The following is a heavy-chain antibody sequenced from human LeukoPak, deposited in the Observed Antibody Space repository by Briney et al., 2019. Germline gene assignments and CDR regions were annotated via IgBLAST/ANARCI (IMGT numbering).Heavy chain of an antibody. Sequence: SETLSLTCSVSGDSISNYYWTWIRQPPGKGLEWIGYIYYTGQTSYNPSLKSRVTISVDTSKGHFSLRLTSVTAADTAMYYCARGGGDYNGSGDWFDSWGQGTLVTVSS. J-gene: IGHJ5*01. CDR3: ARGGGDYNGSGDWFDS. CDR2: IYYTGQT. CDR1: GDSISNYY. D-gene: IGHD3-10*01. V-gene: IGHV4-59*01.